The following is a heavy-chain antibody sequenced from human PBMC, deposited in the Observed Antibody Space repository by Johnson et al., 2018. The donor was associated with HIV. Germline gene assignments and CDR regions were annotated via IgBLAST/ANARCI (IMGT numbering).Heavy chain of an antibody. CDR1: GFTFSSYA. J-gene: IGHJ3*02. CDR3: AREGKDAFDI. V-gene: IGHV3-30*14. CDR2: IYSGGNT. D-gene: IGHD3-10*01. Sequence: QVQLVESGGGVVQPGRSLRLSCAASGFTFSSYAMHWVRQAPAKGLEWVAVIYSGGNTYYADSVKGRFTISRDNSKNTLYLQMNSLRAEDTAVYYCAREGKDAFDIWGQGTMVTVSS.